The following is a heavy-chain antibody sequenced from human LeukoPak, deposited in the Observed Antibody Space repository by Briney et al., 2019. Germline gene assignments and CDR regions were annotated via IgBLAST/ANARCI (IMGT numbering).Heavy chain of an antibody. CDR1: GFTVSSNY. V-gene: IGHV3-53*01. J-gene: IGHJ4*02. D-gene: IGHD3-16*01. CDR3: ARADWAFGPFDY. Sequence: PGGSLRLSCVASGFTVSSNYMSWVRQAPGKGLEWVSVIYSGGSTYYADSVKGRFTISRDNSKNTLYLQMNSLRAEDTAVYYCARADWAFGPFDYWGQGTLVTVSS. CDR2: IYSGGST.